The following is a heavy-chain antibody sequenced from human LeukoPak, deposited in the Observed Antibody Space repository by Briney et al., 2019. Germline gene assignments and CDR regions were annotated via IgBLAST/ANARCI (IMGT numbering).Heavy chain of an antibody. V-gene: IGHV3-30*18. D-gene: IGHD2-21*01. CDR2: ILYDGGEK. J-gene: IGHJ6*02. CDR3: AKDWQPSPYSGMDV. Sequence: GCLRLSCAASGFTFASYGMHWVRQAPGKGLEWVAVILYDGGEKDKEYADSVKGRFTISRDNSKNTVALQMDSLRVEDTAIYYCAKDWQPSPYSGMDVWGQGTTVTV. CDR1: GFTFASYG.